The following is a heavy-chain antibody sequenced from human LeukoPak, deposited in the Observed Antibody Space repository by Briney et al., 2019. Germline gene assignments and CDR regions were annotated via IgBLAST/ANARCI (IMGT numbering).Heavy chain of an antibody. Sequence: GGSLRLSCAASGFTFSNYWMHWVRQAPGKGLEWVSSITSSSKYIFYAGSVKGRFTISRDNANNALFLQMNNLGVEDTAVYYCARDSAVDRAFHSYSDWYPGVGYFDLWGRGTLITVSS. CDR1: GFTFSNYW. CDR3: ARDSAVDRAFHSYSDWYPGVGYFDL. V-gene: IGHV3-21*01. J-gene: IGHJ2*01. D-gene: IGHD4-23*01. CDR2: ITSSSKYI.